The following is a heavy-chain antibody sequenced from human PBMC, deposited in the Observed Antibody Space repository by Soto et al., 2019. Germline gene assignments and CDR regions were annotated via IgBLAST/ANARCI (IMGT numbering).Heavy chain of an antibody. J-gene: IGHJ5*01. V-gene: IGHV1-3*01. CDR1: GYSFIKYT. D-gene: IGHD6-19*01. Sequence: QVQLVQSGAEVKKPGAPVKVSCKASGYSFIKYTIHWVRQAPGQRLEWMGWVNVGDGDMKLSQKFQGRVTMTRGTPASTTYTELSIRASEDTAVYYCARARPIAVGDLTGVDSWGQGTLVTVSS. CDR3: ARARPIAVGDLTGVDS. CDR2: VNVGDGDM.